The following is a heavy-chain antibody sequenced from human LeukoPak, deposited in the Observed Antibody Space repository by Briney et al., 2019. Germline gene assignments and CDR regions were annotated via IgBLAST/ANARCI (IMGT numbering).Heavy chain of an antibody. J-gene: IGHJ4*02. V-gene: IGHV3-30*18. CDR1: GFTFSSSG. CDR3: AKDTPSPNSGFYHY. Sequence: GSLRLSCAASGFTFSSSGMHWVRQAPGKGLEWVSTVSHDGSNRYYGDSVKGRFIISRDDSRNTLYLQMNSLRTEDTAVYFCAKDTPSPNSGFYHYWGQGTLVTVSS. D-gene: IGHD1-26*01. CDR2: VSHDGSNR.